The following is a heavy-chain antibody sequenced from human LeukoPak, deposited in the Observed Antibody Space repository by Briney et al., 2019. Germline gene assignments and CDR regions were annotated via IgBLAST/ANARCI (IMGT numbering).Heavy chain of an antibody. CDR3: ARDPTGSSWYEY. D-gene: IGHD6-13*01. Sequence: ASVKVSCKASGYTFTSYAMHWVRQAPGQRLEWMGWINAGNGNTKYSQKFQGRVTITRDTSASTAYMELSSLRSEDTAVYYCARDPTGSSWYEYWGQGTLVTVSS. J-gene: IGHJ4*02. V-gene: IGHV1-3*01. CDR1: GYTFTSYA. CDR2: INAGNGNT.